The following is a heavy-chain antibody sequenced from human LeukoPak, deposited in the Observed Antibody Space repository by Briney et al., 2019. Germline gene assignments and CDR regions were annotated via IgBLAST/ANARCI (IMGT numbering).Heavy chain of an antibody. D-gene: IGHD2-15*01. Sequence: SETLSLTCTVSGGSISSYYWNWIRQPPGKGLEWIGYNDYSGSTNYNPSLKSRVTISVDTSKNQFSLKLSSVTAADTAVYYCARLVHCSGGSCYSAGGRDWFDPWGQGTLVTVSS. CDR1: GGSISSYY. J-gene: IGHJ5*02. CDR3: ARLVHCSGGSCYSAGGRDWFDP. V-gene: IGHV4-59*08. CDR2: NDYSGST.